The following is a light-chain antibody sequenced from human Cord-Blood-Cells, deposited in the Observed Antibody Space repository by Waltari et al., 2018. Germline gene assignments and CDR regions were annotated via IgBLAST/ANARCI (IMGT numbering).Light chain of an antibody. V-gene: IGLV2-14*01. Sequence: QSALTQPASVSGSPGHSITISCTGTSSDGGGYNSVSWYQQHPGKAPKLMIYDCSNRPSGVSNRFSGSKSGNTASLTISGLQAEDEADYYCSSHTSSSTWVFGGGTKLTVL. CDR3: SSHTSSSTWV. CDR1: SSDGGGYNS. J-gene: IGLJ3*02. CDR2: DCS.